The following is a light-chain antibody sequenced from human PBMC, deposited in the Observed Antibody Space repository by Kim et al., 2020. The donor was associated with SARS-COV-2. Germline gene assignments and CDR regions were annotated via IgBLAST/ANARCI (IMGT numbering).Light chain of an antibody. CDR3: QHRSSWPYT. CDR2: DAS. CDR1: QSVSSF. J-gene: IGKJ2*01. Sequence: SWSPGERATHSCRASQSVSSFLAWYQQKPGQAPRLLIYDASNRATGIPARFSGSGSGTDFTLTISSLESEDFAVYYCQHRSSWPYTFGQGTKLEI. V-gene: IGKV3-11*01.